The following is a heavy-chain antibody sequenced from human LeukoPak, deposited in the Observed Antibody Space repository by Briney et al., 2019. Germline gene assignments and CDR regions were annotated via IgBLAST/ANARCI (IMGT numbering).Heavy chain of an antibody. Sequence: GGSLRLSCAASGFTFSNYAMSWVRQAPGKGLEWVSAISNSAVGYYADSVKGRFTISRDNSKNTLDLQMNNLRGEDTAVYYCAKEEIVGAIRVLDYWGQGSLVTVSS. CDR3: AKEEIVGAIRVLDY. CDR2: ISNSAVG. D-gene: IGHD1-26*01. J-gene: IGHJ4*02. V-gene: IGHV3-23*01. CDR1: GFTFSNYA.